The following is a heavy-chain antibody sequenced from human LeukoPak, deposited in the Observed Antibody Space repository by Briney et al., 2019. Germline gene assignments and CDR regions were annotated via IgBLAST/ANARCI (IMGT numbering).Heavy chain of an antibody. V-gene: IGHV3-74*01. CDR3: ARGGVSRPTLYDY. J-gene: IGHJ4*02. D-gene: IGHD2-15*01. CDR1: GFTFSSYW. CDR2: INGDGSST. Sequence: PGGSLRLSCVASGFTFSSYWMHWVRQVPGKGLVWVSHINGDGSSTSYADSVKGRFTISRDNAENTLFLQMNSLRAEDTAVYYCARGGVSRPTLYDYWGQGTLVTVSS.